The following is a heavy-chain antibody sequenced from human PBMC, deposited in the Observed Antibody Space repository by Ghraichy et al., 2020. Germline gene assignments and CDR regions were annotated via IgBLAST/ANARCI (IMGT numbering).Heavy chain of an antibody. CDR2: INPNSGGT. CDR1: GYTFTGYY. CDR3: ARSQLYRDGMDV. D-gene: IGHD5-12*01. J-gene: IGHJ6*02. V-gene: IGHV1-2*04. Sequence: ASVKVSCKASGYTFTGYYMHWVRQAPGQGLEWMGWINPNSGGTNYAQKFQGWVTMTRDTSISTAYMELSRLRSDDTALYYCARSQLYRDGMDVWGQGTTVTVSS.